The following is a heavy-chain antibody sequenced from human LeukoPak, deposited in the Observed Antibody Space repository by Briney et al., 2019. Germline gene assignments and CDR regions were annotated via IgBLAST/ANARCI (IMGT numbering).Heavy chain of an antibody. CDR3: ARDVVYSDTTYYYYYMDV. CDR2: INSDGSST. CDR1: GFTFSSYW. J-gene: IGHJ6*03. D-gene: IGHD2-2*01. V-gene: IGHV3-74*01. Sequence: GGSLRLSCAASGFTFSSYWMHWVRQGPGKGLVWVSRINSDGSSTTYADSVKGRFTISRDNAKNSLYLQMNSLRAEDTAVYYCARDVVYSDTTYYYYYMDVWGKGTTVTVSS.